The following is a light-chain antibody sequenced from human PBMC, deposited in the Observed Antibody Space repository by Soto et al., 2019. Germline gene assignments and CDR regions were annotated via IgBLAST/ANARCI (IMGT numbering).Light chain of an antibody. V-gene: IGKV2-28*01. Sequence: DIVMTQSPLSLPVTPGEPASISCRSSQSLLHSNGYNYLDWYLQKPGQSPQLLIYLGSNRASGVPDRFSGSGSGTDFTPNISRVEAEDVGVYYCMQALQSLLTFGGGTKVDIK. J-gene: IGKJ4*01. CDR1: QSLLHSNGYNY. CDR3: MQALQSLLT. CDR2: LGS.